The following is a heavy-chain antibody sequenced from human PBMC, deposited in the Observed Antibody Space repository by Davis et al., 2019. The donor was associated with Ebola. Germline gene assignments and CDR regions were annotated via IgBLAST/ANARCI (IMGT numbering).Heavy chain of an antibody. V-gene: IGHV3-74*01. CDR2: INSDGSST. CDR3: ARSGLSFGVVKYHYGMDV. CDR1: RFTFSTYW. Sequence: GESLKISCAASRFTFSTYWMHWLRQAPGKGLVWVLRINSDGSSTTYADSVKGRFTISRDNAKNTLFLQMNSLRAEDTAVYYCARSGLSFGVVKYHYGMDVWGKGTTVTVSS. D-gene: IGHD3-3*01. J-gene: IGHJ6*04.